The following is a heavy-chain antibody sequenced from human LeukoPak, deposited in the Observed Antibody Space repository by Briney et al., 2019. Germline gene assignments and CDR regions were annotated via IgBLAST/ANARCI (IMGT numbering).Heavy chain of an antibody. J-gene: IGHJ4*02. CDR3: AKDQYFDY. Sequence: GGSLRLSCAASGFTFSSYGMHWVRQAPGKGLEWVAVISYDGSNKYYADSVKGRFTISRDNSKNTLYLQMTSLRAEDTAVYYCAKDQYFDYWGQGTLVTVSS. CDR1: GFTFSSYG. CDR2: ISYDGSNK. V-gene: IGHV3-30*18.